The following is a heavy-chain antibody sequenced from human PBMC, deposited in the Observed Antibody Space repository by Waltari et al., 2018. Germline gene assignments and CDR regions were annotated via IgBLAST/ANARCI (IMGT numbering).Heavy chain of an antibody. CDR1: GGSFSGYY. J-gene: IGHJ4*02. V-gene: IGHV4-34*01. Sequence: QVQLQQWGAGLLKPSETLSLTCAVYGGSFSGYYWSWIRQPPGKGLAWIGEINHSGSTNYNPSLKSRVTISVDTSKNQFSLKLSSVTAADTAVYYCARGRLRFLEWLARHFDYWGQGTLVTVSS. D-gene: IGHD3-3*01. CDR3: ARGRLRFLEWLARHFDY. CDR2: INHSGST.